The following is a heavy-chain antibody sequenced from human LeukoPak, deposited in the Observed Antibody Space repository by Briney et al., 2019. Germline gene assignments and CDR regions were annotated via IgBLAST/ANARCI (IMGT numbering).Heavy chain of an antibody. J-gene: IGHJ3*01. CDR1: GFTFDDSA. CDR2: ISGDGANT. D-gene: IGHD4-23*01. V-gene: IGHV3-43*02. CDR3: AKPIYGGNTGDAFHV. Sequence: GGSLRLSCAASGFTFDDSAMHWVRQIPGKGLEWVSLISGDGANTYYVDSVKGRFTISRDNSKRSLYLQMNSLRTEDTAFYYCAKPIYGGNTGDAFHVWGQGAMVTVSS.